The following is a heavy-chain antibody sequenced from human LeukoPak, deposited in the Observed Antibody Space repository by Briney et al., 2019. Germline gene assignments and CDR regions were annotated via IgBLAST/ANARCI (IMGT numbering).Heavy chain of an antibody. D-gene: IGHD1-26*01. CDR1: GFTFSSYS. V-gene: IGHV3-21*01. Sequence: GGSLRLSCAASGFTFSSYSMNWVRQAPGKGLEWVSSISSSSSYIYYADSVKGRFTISRDNAKNSLFLQVNSLRAEDTAVYYCARSSGTYHFDYWGQGTLVTVSS. CDR3: ARSSGTYHFDY. J-gene: IGHJ4*02. CDR2: ISSSSSYI.